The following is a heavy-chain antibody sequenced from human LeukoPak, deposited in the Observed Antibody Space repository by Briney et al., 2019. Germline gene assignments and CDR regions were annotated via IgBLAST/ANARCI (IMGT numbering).Heavy chain of an antibody. CDR2: IYHSGST. Sequence: SETLSLTRTVSGGSVSSSYWNWIRQPPRKGLEWIGYIYHSGSTNYNPSLKSRVSMSLDTSKNQFSLNLTSATAADTALYYCAAANNYYYFDYWGQGTLVTVSS. D-gene: IGHD1-1*01. J-gene: IGHJ4*02. CDR1: GGSVSSSY. CDR3: AAANNYYYFDY. V-gene: IGHV4-59*02.